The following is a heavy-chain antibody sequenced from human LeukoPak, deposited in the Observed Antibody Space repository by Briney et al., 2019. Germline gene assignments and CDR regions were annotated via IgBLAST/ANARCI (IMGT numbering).Heavy chain of an antibody. CDR3: ARMSFAVDPSFFDY. Sequence: SETLSLTCSVSGVSISDNNFYWAWIRQPPGKGLEWIGIFYYSGGTYYNPSLQSRVTISGDTSKNLFSLHLRSATVADTAIYFCARMSFAVDPSFFDYWGHGALVPVSS. CDR1: GVSISDNNFY. D-gene: IGHD3-3*01. V-gene: IGHV4-39*01. J-gene: IGHJ4*01. CDR2: FYYSGGT.